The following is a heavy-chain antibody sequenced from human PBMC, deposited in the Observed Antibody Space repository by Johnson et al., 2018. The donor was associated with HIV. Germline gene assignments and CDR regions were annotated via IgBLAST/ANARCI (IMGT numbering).Heavy chain of an antibody. J-gene: IGHJ3*02. CDR1: GFTFSDYY. V-gene: IGHV3-33*03. CDR3: AKDIASGYTNGGTLDI. Sequence: QVLLVESGGGLVKPGGSLRLSCAASGFTFSDYYMSWIRQAPGKGLEWVAVIWYDGSNNYYADSVKGRFTISRDNSKNSLYLQMNSLRPEDTGLYYCAKDIASGYTNGGTLDIWGQGTMVTVSS. CDR2: IWYDGSNN. D-gene: IGHD6-19*01.